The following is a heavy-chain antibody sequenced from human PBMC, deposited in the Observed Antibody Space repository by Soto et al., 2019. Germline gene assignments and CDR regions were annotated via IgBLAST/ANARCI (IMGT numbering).Heavy chain of an antibody. Sequence: GGSLRLSCAASGFTFDDYTMHWVRQAPGKGLEWVSLISWDGGSTYYADSVKGRFTISRDNSKNSLYLQMNSLRTEDTALYYCAKAGLGRGIGYDFWSGYYDYWGQGTLVTVSS. CDR3: AKAGLGRGIGYDFWSGYYDY. CDR2: ISWDGGST. CDR1: GFTFDDYT. D-gene: IGHD3-3*01. V-gene: IGHV3-43*01. J-gene: IGHJ4*02.